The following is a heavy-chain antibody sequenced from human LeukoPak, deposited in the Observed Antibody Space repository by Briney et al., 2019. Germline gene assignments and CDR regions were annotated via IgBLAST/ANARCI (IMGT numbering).Heavy chain of an antibody. J-gene: IGHJ4*02. V-gene: IGHV4-59*01. Sequence: PETLSLTCAVSGGSISSYFWSWIRQPPGKGLEWIAYIYYSGSTNYNPSLKGRVTISVDTSRNQFSLKLSSVTAADTAVYYCARGVPTSYYYESAAYYFDYWGQGTLVTVSS. CDR3: ARGVPTSYYYESAAYYFDY. D-gene: IGHD3-22*01. CDR2: IYYSGST. CDR1: GGSISSYF.